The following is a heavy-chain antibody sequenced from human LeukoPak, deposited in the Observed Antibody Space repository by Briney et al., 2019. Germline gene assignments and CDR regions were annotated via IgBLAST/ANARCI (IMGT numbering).Heavy chain of an antibody. CDR1: GFSFSSYD. V-gene: IGHV3-30*02. J-gene: IGHJ4*02. CDR2: IRNDGSIN. Sequence: GGSLRLSCAASGFSFSSYDMHWVRQAPGKGLEWVAFIRNDGSINSHAAFVKGRFTISRDNSKNTLYLEMNSLRADDTAVYYCAKDLKDWGQGTVVTVSS. CDR3: AKDLKD.